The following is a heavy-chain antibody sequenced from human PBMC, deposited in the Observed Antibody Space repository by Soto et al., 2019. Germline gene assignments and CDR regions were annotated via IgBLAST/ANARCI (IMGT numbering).Heavy chain of an antibody. CDR1: GYTLTSYY. V-gene: IGHV1-46*01. CDR2: INPSGGI. Sequence: ASVKVSCKAPGYTLTSYYMHWVRQAPGQGLEWMGIINPSGGISWKFQGRVTMTTDTSTSTAYMELRSLRSDDTAVYYCAREAVSGRTGFDYWGQGTLVTVSS. CDR3: AREAVSGRTGFDY. J-gene: IGHJ4*02. D-gene: IGHD6-19*01.